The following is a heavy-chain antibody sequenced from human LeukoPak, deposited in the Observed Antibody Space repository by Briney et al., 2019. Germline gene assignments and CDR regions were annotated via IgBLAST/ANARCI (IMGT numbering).Heavy chain of an antibody. Sequence: GGSLRLSCAASGFTFSSYGLHWVRQAPGKGPEWVSVIYSGGSTYYADSVKGRFTISRDNSKNTLYLQMNSLRAEDTAVYYCARGSPYYYDSSGYGPYWGQGTLVTVSS. CDR1: GFTFSSYG. D-gene: IGHD3-22*01. CDR3: ARGSPYYYDSSGYGPY. V-gene: IGHV3-66*01. CDR2: IYSGGST. J-gene: IGHJ4*02.